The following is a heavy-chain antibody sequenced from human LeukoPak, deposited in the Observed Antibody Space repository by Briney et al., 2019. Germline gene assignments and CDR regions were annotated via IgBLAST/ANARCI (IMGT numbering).Heavy chain of an antibody. CDR2: VRSRASDYAT. Sequence: GGSLRLSCTASGFNFRNAWMCWVRQASGKGLEWVGRVRSRASDYATAYAASVKGRFTISRDESKNTAYLQMNSLRTEDTAVYYCTRHLIDYWGQGTLVTVSS. V-gene: IGHV3-73*01. J-gene: IGHJ4*02. CDR3: TRHLIDY. CDR1: GFNFRNAW.